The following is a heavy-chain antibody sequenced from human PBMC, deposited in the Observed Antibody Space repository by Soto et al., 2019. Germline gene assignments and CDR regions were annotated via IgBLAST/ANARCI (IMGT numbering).Heavy chain of an antibody. J-gene: IGHJ6*02. CDR1: GFTFANYD. CDR3: ANRPRYYNMDV. Sequence: EVQLLESGGGLVQPGGSLRLSCAASGFTFANYDMNWVRQAPGKGLEWVSGISGSGGRTYYADSVQGRFSISRDNSKNPLYLQMNSLRAEDTAVYYCANRPRYYNMDVWGQGTTVTVSS. V-gene: IGHV3-23*01. CDR2: ISGSGGRT.